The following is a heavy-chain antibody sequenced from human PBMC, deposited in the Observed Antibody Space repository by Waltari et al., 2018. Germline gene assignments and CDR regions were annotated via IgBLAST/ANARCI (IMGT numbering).Heavy chain of an antibody. Sequence: QLQLQESGPGLVKPSETLSLPCTVSGGSISSSSFYWGWIRQPPGKGLEWIGSIYYSGSTYYNPSLKSRVTISVDTSKNQFSLKLSSVTAADTAVYYCAREIVGAYHYFDYWGQGTLVTVSS. D-gene: IGHD1-26*01. CDR1: GGSISSSSFY. V-gene: IGHV4-39*07. J-gene: IGHJ4*02. CDR2: IYYSGST. CDR3: AREIVGAYHYFDY.